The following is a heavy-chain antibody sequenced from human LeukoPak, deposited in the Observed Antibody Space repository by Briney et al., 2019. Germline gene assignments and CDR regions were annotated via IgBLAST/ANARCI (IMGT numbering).Heavy chain of an antibody. J-gene: IGHJ4*02. D-gene: IGHD2-21*02. CDR3: TRSVVTTADFDY. Sequence: KPGGSLRLSCAASGFTFSSYSMNWVRQAPGKGLEWVSSISSSSSYIYYADSVKGRFTISRDNSKSTLYLHLNIPRPEDTAVYYCTRSVVTTADFDYWGQGTLVTVSS. CDR2: ISSSSSYI. V-gene: IGHV3-21*01. CDR1: GFTFSSYS.